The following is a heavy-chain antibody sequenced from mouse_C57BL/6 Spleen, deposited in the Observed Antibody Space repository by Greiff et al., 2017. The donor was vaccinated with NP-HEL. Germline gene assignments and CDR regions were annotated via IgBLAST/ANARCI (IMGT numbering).Heavy chain of an antibody. CDR2: IYTGSGNT. D-gene: IGHD3-1*01. CDR3: ARSGYFFDY. CDR1: GYTFTDYY. J-gene: IGHJ2*01. V-gene: IGHV1-76*01. Sequence: QVQLQQSGAELVRPGASVKLSCKASGYTFTDYYINWVKQRPGQGLEWIARIYTGSGNTYYNEKFKGKATLTAEKSSSTAYMQLSSRASEDSAVYFCARSGYFFDYWGQGTTLTVSS.